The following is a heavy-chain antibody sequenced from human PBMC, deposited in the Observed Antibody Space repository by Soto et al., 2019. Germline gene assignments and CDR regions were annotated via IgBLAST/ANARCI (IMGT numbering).Heavy chain of an antibody. CDR1: GFTFSSYG. D-gene: IGHD3-22*01. CDR2: ISYDGSNK. CDR3: AKDQDYYDSSGSRDAFDI. Sequence: GGSLRLSCAASGFTFSSYGMHWVRQAPGKGLEWVAVISYDGSNKYYADSVKGRFNISRDNSKNTLYLQMNSLRAEDTAVYYCAKDQDYYDSSGSRDAFDIWGQGTMVTVSS. V-gene: IGHV3-30*18. J-gene: IGHJ3*02.